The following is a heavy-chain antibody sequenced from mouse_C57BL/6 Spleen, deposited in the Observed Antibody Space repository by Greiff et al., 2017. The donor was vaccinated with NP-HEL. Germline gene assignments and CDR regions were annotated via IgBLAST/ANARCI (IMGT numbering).Heavy chain of an antibody. CDR3: ARSYYDSPFYFDY. V-gene: IGHV1-58*01. D-gene: IGHD1-1*01. CDR1: GYTFTSYG. CDR2: IYIGNGYT. Sequence: DVKLQESGAELVRPGSSVKMSCKTSGYTFTSYGINWVKQRPGQGLEWIGYIYIGNGYTEYNEKFKGKATLTSDTSSSTAYMQISSLTSEDSAIYFCARSYYDSPFYFDYWGQGTTLTVSS. J-gene: IGHJ2*01.